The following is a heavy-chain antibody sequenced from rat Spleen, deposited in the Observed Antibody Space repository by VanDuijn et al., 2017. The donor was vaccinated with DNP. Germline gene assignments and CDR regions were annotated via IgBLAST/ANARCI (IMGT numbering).Heavy chain of an antibody. Sequence: EVQLVESGGGLVQPGRSLKLSCAASGFTFSHYYMAWVRQAPTKGLEWVASISTGGGDTYYRDSVKGRFTISRDNAKSTLYLQMDSLRSEDTATYYCARGTLRLHAMDAWGQGTSVTVSS. CDR3: ARGTLRLHAMDA. J-gene: IGHJ4*01. CDR1: GFTFSHYY. V-gene: IGHV5-25*01. CDR2: ISTGGGDT. D-gene: IGHD1-11*01.